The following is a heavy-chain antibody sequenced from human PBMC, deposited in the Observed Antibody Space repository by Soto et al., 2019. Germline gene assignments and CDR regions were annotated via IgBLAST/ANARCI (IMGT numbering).Heavy chain of an antibody. CDR3: ADWNDNWGCFDF. V-gene: IGHV1-3*01. CDR1: GYSYSTYV. J-gene: IGHJ4*02. D-gene: IGHD1-1*01. Sequence: QVQLVQSGTEVKKPGASVRVSCKASGYSYSTYVIHWVRQAPGQSLEWMGWINAGNGNTKYSQKFQGGITITRDTSASTVYMDLTSLRSEDSAVYYCADWNDNWGCFDFWGQGTLVTVSS. CDR2: INAGNGNT.